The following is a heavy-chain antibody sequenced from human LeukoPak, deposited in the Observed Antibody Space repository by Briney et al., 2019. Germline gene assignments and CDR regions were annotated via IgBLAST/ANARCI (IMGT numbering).Heavy chain of an antibody. CDR3: AANVGQYRGYAPAGD. Sequence: LLKVSCKAAGFRLGKSAVRGVRQAGGPRLECIREIVVGSGYTSYAQKFQERVTITRDMSTNTAYMEVSSLRSADTAVYYCAANVGQYRGYAPAGDWGQGTLFTVSS. V-gene: IGHV1-58*01. CDR2: IVVGSGYT. CDR1: GFRLGKSA. J-gene: IGHJ4*02. D-gene: IGHD5-12*01.